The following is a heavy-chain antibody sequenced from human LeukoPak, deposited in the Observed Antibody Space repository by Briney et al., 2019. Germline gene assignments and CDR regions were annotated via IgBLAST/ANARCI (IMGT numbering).Heavy chain of an antibody. Sequence: GSLRLSCAASGFTFSDYDMHWVRQATGKGLEWVSTIATAGDTYYPGSVKGRFTISRENAKNSLYLQMNSLRAEDTAVYYCARKGGSGCFDYWGQGTLVTVSS. CDR1: GFTFSDYD. CDR3: ARKGGSGCFDY. CDR2: IATAGDT. V-gene: IGHV3-13*01. J-gene: IGHJ4*02. D-gene: IGHD6-19*01.